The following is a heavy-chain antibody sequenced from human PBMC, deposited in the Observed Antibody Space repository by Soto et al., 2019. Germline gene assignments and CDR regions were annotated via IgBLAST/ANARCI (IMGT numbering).Heavy chain of an antibody. CDR3: ARDRSDSSGWYGPPDY. V-gene: IGHV1-18*01. CDR1: GYTFTSYG. CDR2: ISAYNGNT. D-gene: IGHD6-19*01. Sequence: QVQLVQSGAEVKKPGASVKVSCKASGYTFTSYGISWVRQAPGQGLEWMGWISAYNGNTNYAQKLQGRVTMTTDPSTSTAYMERSSLRSDDTAVYYCARDRSDSSGWYGPPDYWGQGTLVTVSS. J-gene: IGHJ4*02.